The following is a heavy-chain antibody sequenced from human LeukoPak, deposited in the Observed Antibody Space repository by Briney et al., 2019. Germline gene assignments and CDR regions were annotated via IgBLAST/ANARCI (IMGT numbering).Heavy chain of an antibody. V-gene: IGHV3-21*01. Sequence: PGGSLRLSCAASGFTFSSYSMNWVRQAPGKGLEWVSSISSSSSSYIYYADSVKGRFTISRDNAKNSLYLQINSLRAEDTAVYYCALIIGNNGLFDYWGQGTLVTVSS. J-gene: IGHJ4*02. CDR3: ALIIGNNGLFDY. D-gene: IGHD2-8*01. CDR2: ISSSSSSYI. CDR1: GFTFSSYS.